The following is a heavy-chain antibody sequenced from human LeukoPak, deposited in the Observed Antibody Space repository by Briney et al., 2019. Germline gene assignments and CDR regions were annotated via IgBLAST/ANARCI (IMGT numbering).Heavy chain of an antibody. CDR1: GFTFSSYW. V-gene: IGHV3-48*01. J-gene: IGHJ4*02. CDR2: ISSSSSTI. Sequence: GGSLRLSCAASGFTFSSYWMHWVRQAPGKGLEWVSYISSSSSTIYYADSVKGRFTISRDNAKNSLYLQMNSLRAEDTAVYYCARDWAAAGTHWGQGTLVTVSS. D-gene: IGHD6-13*01. CDR3: ARDWAAAGTH.